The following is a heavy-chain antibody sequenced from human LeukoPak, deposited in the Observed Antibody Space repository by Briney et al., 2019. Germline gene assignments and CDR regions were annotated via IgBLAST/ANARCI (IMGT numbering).Heavy chain of an antibody. Sequence: SETLSLTCTVSGGSISISNYYWGWIRPPPGKGLEWIGSIYYSGSTYYSPAVKSRVTISVDTSKNQFSLKLSSVTAADTAVYYCARQGVATAIDYWGQGTLVTVSS. J-gene: IGHJ4*02. D-gene: IGHD2-21*02. CDR2: IYYSGST. V-gene: IGHV4-39*07. CDR3: ARQGVATAIDY. CDR1: GGSISISNYY.